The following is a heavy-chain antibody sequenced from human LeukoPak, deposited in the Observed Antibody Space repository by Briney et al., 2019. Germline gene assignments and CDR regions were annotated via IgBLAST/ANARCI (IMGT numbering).Heavy chain of an antibody. CDR3: AGSSRAVSGYFDF. J-gene: IGHJ4*03. CDR2: IYPCDSQT. V-gene: IGHV5-51*01. CDR1: AHTFSNYW. D-gene: IGHD6-19*01. Sequence: ESLRISCRGSAHTFSNYWIAWVRQFPGKGLEWMGIIYPCDSQTRYSPSFQGQVTISADKSNTTAYLHWSSLKAWDTAMYFCAGSSRAVSGYFDFWGQGRLVTVSS.